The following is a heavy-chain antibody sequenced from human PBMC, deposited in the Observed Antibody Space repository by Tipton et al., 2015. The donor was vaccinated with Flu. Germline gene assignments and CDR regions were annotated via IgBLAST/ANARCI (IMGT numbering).Heavy chain of an antibody. V-gene: IGHV4-61*02. Sequence: TLSLTCTVSGDSISRGSYYYNWVRQPAGEGLEWIGRIYTNTNTNYNASLKSRVTISIDRSKNQFSLRLTSVTAADAAMYYCARGDYGDYDHEADAFDIWGQGTSVSVSA. J-gene: IGHJ3*02. CDR3: ARGDYGDYDHEADAFDI. D-gene: IGHD4-17*01. CDR2: IYTNTNT. CDR1: GDSISRGSYY.